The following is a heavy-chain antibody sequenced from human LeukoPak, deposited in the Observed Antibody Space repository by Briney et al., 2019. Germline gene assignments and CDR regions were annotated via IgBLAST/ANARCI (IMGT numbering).Heavy chain of an antibody. Sequence: PSETLSLTCAVYGGSFSGYYWSWIRQPPGKGLEWIGEINHSGSTNYNPSLKSRVTISVDTSKNRFSPKLSSVTAADTAVYYCARAERYSSSWYRKYYFDYWGQGTLVTVSS. V-gene: IGHV4-34*01. J-gene: IGHJ4*02. D-gene: IGHD6-13*01. CDR2: INHSGST. CDR1: GGSFSGYY. CDR3: ARAERYSSSWYRKYYFDY.